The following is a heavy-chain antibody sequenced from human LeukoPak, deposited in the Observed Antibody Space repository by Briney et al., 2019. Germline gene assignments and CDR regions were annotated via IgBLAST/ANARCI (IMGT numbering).Heavy chain of an antibody. V-gene: IGHV4-30-4*01. CDR2: IYYSGST. CDR1: GGSISSGDYY. CDR3: ARGRPGTPTRGSCQFVF. J-gene: IGHJ4*02. D-gene: IGHD2-2*01. Sequence: SETLSLTCTVSGGSISSGDYYWSWIRQTPGKGLEWIGYIYYSGSTYYNPSLKRRVTISVDTSKNQFSLKLSSVTAADTAVYYCARGRPGTPTRGSCQFVFGGQGTPVTVSS.